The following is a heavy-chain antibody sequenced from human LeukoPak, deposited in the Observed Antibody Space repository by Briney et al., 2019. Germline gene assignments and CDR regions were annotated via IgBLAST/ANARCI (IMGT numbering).Heavy chain of an antibody. CDR3: ARPQYYDSSGCFSH. CDR2: ISAYNGNT. J-gene: IGHJ4*02. Sequence: ASVKVSCKASGYTFTSYGISWVRQAPGQGLEWMGWISAYNGNTNYAQKLQGRVTMTTDTSTSTAYMELRSLRSDDTAVYYCARPQYYDSSGCFSHWGQGTLVTVSS. V-gene: IGHV1-18*01. CDR1: GYTFTSYG. D-gene: IGHD3-22*01.